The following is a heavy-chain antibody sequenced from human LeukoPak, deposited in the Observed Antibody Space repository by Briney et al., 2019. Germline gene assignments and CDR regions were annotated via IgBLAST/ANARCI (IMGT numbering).Heavy chain of an antibody. CDR1: GYSFANYW. Sequence: GESLKISCKASGYSFANYWIGWVRQVPGKGLEGVAMINPGATNITYSPSFQAQVTISADRSISTAYLQWSSLKASDTAIYYCARPRRAERDEDFWGQGTLVTVSS. CDR2: INPGATNI. CDR3: ARPRRAERDEDF. J-gene: IGHJ4*02. V-gene: IGHV5-51*01. D-gene: IGHD1-1*01.